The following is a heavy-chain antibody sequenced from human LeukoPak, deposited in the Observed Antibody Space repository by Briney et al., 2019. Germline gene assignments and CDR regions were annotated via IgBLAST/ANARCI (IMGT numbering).Heavy chain of an antibody. CDR1: GYSISSGYY. J-gene: IGHJ6*02. D-gene: IGHD3-10*02. CDR2: IYHSGST. CDR3: ARDSMLDGMDV. V-gene: IGHV4-38-2*02. Sequence: SQTLSLTCTVSGYSISSGYYWGWIRQPPGKGLEWIGSIYHSGSTYYNPSLKSRVTISVDTSKNQFSLNLNSVTAADTAVYYCARDSMLDGMDVWGQGTTVTVSS.